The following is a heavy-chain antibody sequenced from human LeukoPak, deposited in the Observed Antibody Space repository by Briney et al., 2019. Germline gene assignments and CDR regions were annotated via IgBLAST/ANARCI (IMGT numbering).Heavy chain of an antibody. J-gene: IGHJ4*02. CDR1: GDSVSSNSAA. D-gene: IGHD3-10*01. CDR2: TYYRSKWYN. Sequence: PSQTLSLTCAISGDSVSSNSAAWNWIRQSPSRGLEWLGRTYYRSKWYNDYAVSVKSRITINPDTSKNQFSLQLNSVTPEDTAVYYCARGFPPGWFGELYDEGIGDYWGQGTLVTVSS. V-gene: IGHV6-1*01. CDR3: ARGFPPGWFGELYDEGIGDY.